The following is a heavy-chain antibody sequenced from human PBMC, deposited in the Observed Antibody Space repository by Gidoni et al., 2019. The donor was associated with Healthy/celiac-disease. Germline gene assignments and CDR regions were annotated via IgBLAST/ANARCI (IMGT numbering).Heavy chain of an antibody. CDR1: VVSVSSYA. V-gene: IGHV1-69*01. CDR2: IIPIFGTA. J-gene: IGHJ5*02. CDR3: ARDGQFPAEAFDP. Sequence: QVQLVQSGAEDKKPASEAKVSCKYSVVSVSSYAISWVRQAPGQGLEWMGRIIPIFGTANYAQKFQGRVTITADESTSTAYMELSSLRSEDTAVYYCARDGQFPAEAFDPWGQGTLVTVSS.